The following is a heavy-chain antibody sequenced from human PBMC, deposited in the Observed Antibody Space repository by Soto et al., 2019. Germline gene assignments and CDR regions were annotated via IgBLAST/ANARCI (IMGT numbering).Heavy chain of an antibody. V-gene: IGHV1-18*04. CDR2: ISAYNGNT. Sequence: ASVKVSCKASGYTFTSYGISWVRQAPGQGLEWMGWISAYNGNTNYAQKLQGRVTMTTDTSTSTAYMELRSLRSGDTAVYYCARDKRVARAYYYYGMDVWGQGTTVTVSS. CDR1: GYTFTSYG. D-gene: IGHD2-15*01. CDR3: ARDKRVARAYYYYGMDV. J-gene: IGHJ6*02.